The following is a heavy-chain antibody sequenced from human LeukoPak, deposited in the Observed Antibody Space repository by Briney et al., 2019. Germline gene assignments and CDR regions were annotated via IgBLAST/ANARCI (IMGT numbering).Heavy chain of an antibody. CDR1: GFTFSSYE. CDR3: ARVRSDRGVIKWFDP. D-gene: IGHD3-10*01. V-gene: IGHV3-48*03. CDR2: ISSSGSTI. Sequence: PGGSLRLSCAASGFTFSSYETNWVRQAPGKGLEWVSYISSSGSTIYYADSVKGRFTISRDNAKNSLYLQMNSLRAEDTAVYYCARVRSDRGVIKWFDPWGQGTLVTVSS. J-gene: IGHJ5*02.